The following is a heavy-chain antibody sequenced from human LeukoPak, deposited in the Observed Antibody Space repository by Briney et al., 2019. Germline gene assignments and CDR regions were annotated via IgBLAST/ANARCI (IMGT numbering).Heavy chain of an antibody. Sequence: SETLSLTCTVSGGSISSYYWSWIRQPPGKGLEWIGYIYYSGSTNYNPSLKSRVTISVDTSKNQFSLKLSSVAAEDTAVYYCARRDRLAGMDVWGQGTTVTVSS. J-gene: IGHJ6*02. CDR2: IYYSGST. V-gene: IGHV4-59*12. CDR1: GGSISSYY. D-gene: IGHD2-15*01. CDR3: ARRDRLAGMDV.